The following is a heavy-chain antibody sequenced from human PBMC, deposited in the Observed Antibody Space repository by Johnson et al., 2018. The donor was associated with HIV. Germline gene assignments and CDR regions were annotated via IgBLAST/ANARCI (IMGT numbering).Heavy chain of an antibody. CDR2: ISGYGRTI. CDR1: GFTFSDSY. Sequence: QVQLVESGGGLVKPGGSLRLSCAASGFTFSDSYMAWIRQAPGKGLEWISYISGYGRTIYYADSVRGRFTISRDNAKNSLYLQMNSLRAEDTAVYYCARARSAFDIWGQGTMVTVSS. V-gene: IGHV3-11*04. CDR3: ARARSAFDI. J-gene: IGHJ3*02.